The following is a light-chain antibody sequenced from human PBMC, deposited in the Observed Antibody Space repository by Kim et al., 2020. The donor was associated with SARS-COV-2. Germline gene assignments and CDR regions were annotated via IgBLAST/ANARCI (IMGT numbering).Light chain of an antibody. Sequence: SPGERATPSRRASQSVSGGNLAGNQRKPGQAPGLFIKGASRRATVIQARFGGSGSGTDFTLTIGGREPEDFAVYYCQQYGSSPLTFGPRTKMDIK. V-gene: IGKV3-20*01. J-gene: IGKJ3*01. CDR3: QQYGSSPLT. CDR1: QSVSGGN. CDR2: GAS.